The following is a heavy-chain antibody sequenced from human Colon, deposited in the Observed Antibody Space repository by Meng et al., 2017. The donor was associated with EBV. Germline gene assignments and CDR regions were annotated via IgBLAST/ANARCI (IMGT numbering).Heavy chain of an antibody. V-gene: IGHV4-39*07. D-gene: IGHD3-16*01. CDR1: GDSVSDTNHF. J-gene: IGHJ4*02. CDR3: VRVRGDFDY. Sequence: QLQLQESGPGLLKPSETLSLTCIVSGDSVSDTNHFWGWVRQAPGKGLEWVGSINSNWNTYSNPSLTSRVTMSLDTSKNQLSLKLSSVTAADTAVYYCVRVRGDFDYWGQGTLVTVSS. CDR2: INSNWNT.